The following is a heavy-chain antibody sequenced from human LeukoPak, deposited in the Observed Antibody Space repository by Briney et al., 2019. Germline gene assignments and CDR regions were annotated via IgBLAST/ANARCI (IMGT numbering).Heavy chain of an antibody. Sequence: PGGSLRLSCAAIGFTFCNSGMHSVRQAPGKGLEWGAFIHYDGSEKYYADSVKGRFTISRDNPKTTVSLQMHSLRTDDTAVYYCTIAGSRCCQDDYWGQGTLVTVSS. CDR3: TIAGSRCCQDDY. CDR2: IHYDGSEK. J-gene: IGHJ4*02. CDR1: GFTFCNSG. V-gene: IGHV3-30*02. D-gene: IGHD2-2*01.